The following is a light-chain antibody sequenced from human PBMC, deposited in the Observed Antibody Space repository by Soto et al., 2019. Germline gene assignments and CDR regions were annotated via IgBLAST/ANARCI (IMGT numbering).Light chain of an antibody. CDR1: QSVLSSSNNKNY. Sequence: DIVMTQSPDSLAVSLGERATINCKSSQSVLSSSNNKNYLAWYQQKPGQPPNRLFYWASFRDSGVPDRFSGSGSGTDFTLTIYSMQAEDVAVYYCQQYYGSPITFGQGKRLEIK. CDR3: QQYYGSPIT. J-gene: IGKJ5*01. CDR2: WAS. V-gene: IGKV4-1*01.